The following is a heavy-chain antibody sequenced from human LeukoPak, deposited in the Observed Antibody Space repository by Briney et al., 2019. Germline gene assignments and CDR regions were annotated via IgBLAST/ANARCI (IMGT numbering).Heavy chain of an antibody. Sequence: SETLSLTCTVSGCSFSNHYWTWIRQPPGKTMEWIGYVHYSGSTKYNPSLMRRVTISLDTSKNQFCLMLSSVSAADTAVYYCTRDSAPVRYSWYFDPWGRGTLVTVSS. CDR3: TRDSAPVRYSWYFDP. J-gene: IGHJ2*01. CDR1: GCSFSNHY. D-gene: IGHD2-15*01. CDR2: VHYSGST. V-gene: IGHV4-59*11.